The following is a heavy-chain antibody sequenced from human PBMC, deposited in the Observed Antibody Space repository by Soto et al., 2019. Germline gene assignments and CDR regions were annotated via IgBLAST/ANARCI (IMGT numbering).Heavy chain of an antibody. D-gene: IGHD3-3*01. CDR3: ARVGYDFWSGYYEGYYYYGMDV. Sequence: GSLRLSCAASGFTFSSYGMHWVRQAPGKGLEWVAVIWYDGSNKYYADSVKGRFTISRDNSKNTLYLQMNSLRAEDTAVYYCARVGYDFWSGYYEGYYYYGMDVWGQGTTVTVSS. CDR2: IWYDGSNK. CDR1: GFTFSSYG. V-gene: IGHV3-33*01. J-gene: IGHJ6*02.